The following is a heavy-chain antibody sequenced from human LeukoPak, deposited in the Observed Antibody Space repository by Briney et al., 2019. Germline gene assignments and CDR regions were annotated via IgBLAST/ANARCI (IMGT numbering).Heavy chain of an antibody. CDR1: GGTFSSYA. CDR3: ARGWIRDTYRHTPDDY. J-gene: IGHJ4*02. CDR2: IIPIFGTA. D-gene: IGHD3-16*02. Sequence: SVKVSCKASGGTFSSYAISWVRQAPGQGLEWMGGIIPIFGTANYAQKFQGRVTITADESTSTAYVELSSLRSEDTAVYYCARGWIRDTYRHTPDDYWGQGTLVTVSS. V-gene: IGHV1-69*01.